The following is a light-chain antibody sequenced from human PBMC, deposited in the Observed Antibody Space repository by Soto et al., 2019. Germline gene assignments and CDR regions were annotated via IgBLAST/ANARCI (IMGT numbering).Light chain of an antibody. Sequence: QAVVTQPPSASGTPGQRVTISCSGSSSNIGSNTVNWYQQLPGTAPKLLIYSNNQRPSGVPDRFSGSKSGTSASLAISGLQSEDEADYYCAAWDDSRVVFGGGTQLTVL. CDR2: SNN. V-gene: IGLV1-44*01. J-gene: IGLJ2*01. CDR1: SSNIGSNT. CDR3: AAWDDSRVV.